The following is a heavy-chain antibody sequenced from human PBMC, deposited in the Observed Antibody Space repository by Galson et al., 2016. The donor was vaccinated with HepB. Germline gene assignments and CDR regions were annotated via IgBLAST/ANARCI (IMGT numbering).Heavy chain of an antibody. Sequence: ETLSLTCGVSGASINNRNWWSWVRQPPRQGLEWIGEIYRSGSTNYKPSLRSRVTISVDTSKNQFSLNLKSVTAADTAVYYCARHRARTGTYFYWGQGTLVTVSS. CDR2: IYRSGST. CDR3: ARHRARTGTYFY. CDR1: GASINNRNW. V-gene: IGHV4-4*02. D-gene: IGHD1-7*01. J-gene: IGHJ4*02.